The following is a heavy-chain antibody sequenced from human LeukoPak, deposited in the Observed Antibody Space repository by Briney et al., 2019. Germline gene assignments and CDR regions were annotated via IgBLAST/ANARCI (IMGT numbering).Heavy chain of an antibody. J-gene: IGHJ6*02. D-gene: IGHD6-19*01. CDR3: ARTSIAVAGTPRWEGYGMDV. CDR2: IYPGDSDT. CDR1: GYSFTSYW. Sequence: GESLKISCKGSGYSFTSYWIGLVRQMPGKGLEWMGIIYPGDSDTRYSPSFQGQVTISADKSISTAYLQWSSLKASDTAMYYCARTSIAVAGTPRWEGYGMDVWGQGTTVTVSS. V-gene: IGHV5-51*01.